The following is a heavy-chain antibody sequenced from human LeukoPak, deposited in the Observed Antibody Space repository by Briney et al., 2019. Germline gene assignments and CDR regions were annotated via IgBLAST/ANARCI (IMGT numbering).Heavy chain of an antibody. D-gene: IGHD2-21*02. CDR2: INHSGST. J-gene: IGHJ4*02. V-gene: IGHV4-34*01. Sequence: SETLSLTCAVYGGSFSPYYWSWIRQPPGKGLEWIGEINHSGSTNYNPSLKGRVTKSVDTSKNQFSLRLSAVTAADTAVYYCARGGFYCGGDCYVDYWGQGTLVTVSS. CDR1: GGSFSPYY. CDR3: ARGGFYCGGDCYVDY.